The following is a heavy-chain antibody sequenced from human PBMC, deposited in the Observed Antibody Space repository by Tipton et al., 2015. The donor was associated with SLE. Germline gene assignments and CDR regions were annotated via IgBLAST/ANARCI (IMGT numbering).Heavy chain of an antibody. CDR3: ARHDEEGERDSYYYYMDV. D-gene: IGHD3-16*01. J-gene: IGHJ6*03. CDR2: IYPSDSYT. V-gene: IGHV5-51*01. CDR1: GYSFTSYW. Sequence: VQLVQSGAEVKKPGESLKISCKGSGYSFTSYWIGWVRQMPGKGLEWMGIIYPSDSYTNYSPSFQGHVTISADKSISTAYLQWSSLKASDTAMYYCARHDEEGERDSYYYYMDVWGKGTTVTVSS.